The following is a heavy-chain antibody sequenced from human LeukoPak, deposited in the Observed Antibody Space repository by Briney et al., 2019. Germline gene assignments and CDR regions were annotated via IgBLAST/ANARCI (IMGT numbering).Heavy chain of an antibody. CDR3: AKEGSGSWYGIDY. CDR1: GFTFSSYG. D-gene: IGHD6-13*01. V-gene: IGHV3-30*18. Sequence: GGSLRLSCAASGFTFSSYGMHWVRQAPGKGLEWVAVISYDGSNKYYADSVKGRFTISRDNSKNTLYLQMNSLRAEDTAVYYCAKEGSGSWYGIDYWGQGTLVTVSS. J-gene: IGHJ4*02. CDR2: ISYDGSNK.